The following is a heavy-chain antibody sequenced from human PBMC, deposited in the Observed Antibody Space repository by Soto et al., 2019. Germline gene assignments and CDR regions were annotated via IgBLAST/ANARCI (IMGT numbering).Heavy chain of an antibody. V-gene: IGHV5-10-1*01. D-gene: IGHD3-22*01. CDR3: ARQIYDSDTGPNFQYYFDS. J-gene: IGHJ4*02. Sequence: PGESLKISGKGSGYSFAGHLMTWGRHEPWKGXEWMGRIDPSDSQTYYSPSFRGHVTISVTKSITTVFLQWSSLRASDTAMYYCARQIYDSDTGPNFQYYFDSWGQGTPVTVSS. CDR2: IDPSDSQT. CDR1: GYSFAGHL.